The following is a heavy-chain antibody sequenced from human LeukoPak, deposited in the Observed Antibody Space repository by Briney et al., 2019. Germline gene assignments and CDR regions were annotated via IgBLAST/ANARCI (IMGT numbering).Heavy chain of an antibody. CDR3: TRASRSGSYFFY. Sequence: GGSLRLSCAVSGFTFSDHYMDWVRQTPGKGLEWVGRSRNKANSYTTEYAASVKGRFTISRDDSKNSLFLQMNSLKTDDTAVYYCTRASRSGSYFFYWGQGTLVTVSS. CDR1: GFTFSDHY. CDR2: SRNKANSYTT. D-gene: IGHD1-26*01. V-gene: IGHV3-72*01. J-gene: IGHJ4*02.